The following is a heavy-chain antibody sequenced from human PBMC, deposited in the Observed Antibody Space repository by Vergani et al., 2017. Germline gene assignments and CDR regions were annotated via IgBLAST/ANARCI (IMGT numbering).Heavy chain of an antibody. J-gene: IGHJ3*02. CDR3: AKETMVVVVGDNAFDI. CDR2: ISGSGGST. CDR1: GFTVSSNY. V-gene: IGHV3-23*04. D-gene: IGHD3-22*01. Sequence: EVQLVESGGGLIQPGGSLRLSCAASGFTVSSNYMSWVRQAPGKGLEWVSVISGSGGSTYYADSVKGRFTISRDNSKNTLYLQMNSLRAEDTAVYYCAKETMVVVVGDNAFDIWGQGTMVTVSS.